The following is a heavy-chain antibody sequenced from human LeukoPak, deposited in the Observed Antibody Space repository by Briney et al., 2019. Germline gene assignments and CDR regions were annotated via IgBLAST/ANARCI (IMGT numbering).Heavy chain of an antibody. J-gene: IGHJ6*02. CDR2: IYPGGST. CDR1: GGSISSYY. CDR3: ARHYGDYDTYYYYYGMDV. V-gene: IGHV4-4*07. D-gene: IGHD4-17*01. Sequence: PSETLSLTCTVSGGSISSYYWSWIRQPAGKGLEWIGRIYPGGSTNYNPSLKSRVTMSVDASKNQFSLKLSSVTAADTAVYYCARHYGDYDTYYYYYGMDVWGQGTTVTVSS.